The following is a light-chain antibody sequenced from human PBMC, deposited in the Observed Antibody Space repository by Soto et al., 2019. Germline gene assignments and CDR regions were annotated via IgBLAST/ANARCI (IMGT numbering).Light chain of an antibody. CDR2: NNN. Sequence: QSVLTQPPSASGTPGQRVTISCSGGSSNIGTNAVNWYQQLPGPAPKLLIYNNNQRPSGVPDRFSGSKSGTSASLAIRGLQSEDEADYYCAAWDDSLNGYVFGTGTKLTVL. CDR3: AAWDDSLNGYV. V-gene: IGLV1-44*01. J-gene: IGLJ1*01. CDR1: SSNIGTNA.